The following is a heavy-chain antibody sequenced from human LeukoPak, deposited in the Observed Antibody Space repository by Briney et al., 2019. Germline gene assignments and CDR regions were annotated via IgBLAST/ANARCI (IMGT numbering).Heavy chain of an antibody. Sequence: GGSLRLSCAASGFTFSSYGMHWVRQAPGKGLEWVAVISYDGSNKYYGDSVKGRFTISRDNSKNTLYLQMNSLRAEDTAVYYCAKGGDTYYFDYWGQGTLVTVSS. CDR2: ISYDGSNK. V-gene: IGHV3-30*18. J-gene: IGHJ4*02. CDR3: AKGGDTYYFDY. D-gene: IGHD5-18*01. CDR1: GFTFSSYG.